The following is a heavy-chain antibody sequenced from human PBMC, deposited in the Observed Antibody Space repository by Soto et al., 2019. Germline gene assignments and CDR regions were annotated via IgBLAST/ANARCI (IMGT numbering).Heavy chain of an antibody. V-gene: IGHV3-53*01. CDR2: IYSGGST. CDR3: ARDIKYRIVGSIKLGLHDAFDI. D-gene: IGHD1-26*01. CDR1: GFTVSSNY. Sequence: GGSLRLSCAASGFTVSSNYMSWVRQAPGKGLEWVSGIYSGGSTYYADSVKGRFTIARDNSKNTLYLQMNSLRAEDTAVNYCARDIKYRIVGSIKLGLHDAFDIWGQGTMVTVSS. J-gene: IGHJ3*02.